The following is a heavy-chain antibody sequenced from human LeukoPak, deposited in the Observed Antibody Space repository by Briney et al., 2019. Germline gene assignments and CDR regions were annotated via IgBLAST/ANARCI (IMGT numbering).Heavy chain of an antibody. CDR2: TYYSGST. CDR3: ARHEYSGSYYGLSWFDP. D-gene: IGHD1-26*01. J-gene: IGHJ5*02. Sequence: SETLSLTCTVSGGSISSSGYNSGWIRQPPGKGLEWIASTYYSGSTYYNPSLKSRVTISVDTSKNQLSLKLSSLTAADTAVYYCARHEYSGSYYGLSWFDPWGQGTLVTVSS. CDR1: GGSISSSGYN. V-gene: IGHV4-39*01.